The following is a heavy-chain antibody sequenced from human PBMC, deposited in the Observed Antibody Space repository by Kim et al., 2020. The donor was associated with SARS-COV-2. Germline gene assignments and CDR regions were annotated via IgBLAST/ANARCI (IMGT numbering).Heavy chain of an antibody. Sequence: GGSLRLSCAASGFTFSNAWMSWVRQAPGKGLEWVGRIKSKTDGGTTDYAAPVKGRFTISRDDSKNTLYLQMNSLKTEDTAVYYCTTGLAMVGATLGPQNFDYWGQGTLVTVSS. V-gene: IGHV3-15*01. D-gene: IGHD1-26*01. CDR3: TTGLAMVGATLGPQNFDY. CDR2: IKSKTDGGTT. J-gene: IGHJ4*02. CDR1: GFTFSNAW.